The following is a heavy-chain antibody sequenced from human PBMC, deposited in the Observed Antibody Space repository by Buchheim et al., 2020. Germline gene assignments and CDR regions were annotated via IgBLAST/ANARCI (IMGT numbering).Heavy chain of an antibody. D-gene: IGHD3-22*01. CDR3: ARALRSYESDGYDYGWSFYL. Sequence: EVQLVESGGGLVQPGASLRLSCAASGFTFSSYWMSWVRQAPGKGLEWVANIKQDGSEEHYVESVTGRFIISRDNAKNSLLLQMNSLSAQDTAVYYCARALRSYESDGYDYGWSFYLWGRGTL. CDR1: GFTFSSYW. CDR2: IKQDGSEE. V-gene: IGHV3-7*01. J-gene: IGHJ2*01.